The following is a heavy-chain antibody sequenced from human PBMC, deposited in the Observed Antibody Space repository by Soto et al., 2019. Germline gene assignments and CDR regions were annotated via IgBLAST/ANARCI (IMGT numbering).Heavy chain of an antibody. D-gene: IGHD5-18*01. V-gene: IGHV1-24*01. CDR2: FDPEDGET. J-gene: IGHJ4*02. CDR3: ATGRNAGYSYGPPSYYFDY. CDR1: GYTLTELS. Sequence: ASVKVSCKVSGYTLTELSMHWVRQAPGKGPEWMGGFDPEDGETIYAQKFQGRVTMTEDTSTDTAYMELSSLRSEDTAVYYCATGRNAGYSYGPPSYYFDYWGQGTLVTV.